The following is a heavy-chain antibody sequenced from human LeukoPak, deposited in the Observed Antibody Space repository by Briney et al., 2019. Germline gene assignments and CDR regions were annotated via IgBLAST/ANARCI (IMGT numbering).Heavy chain of an antibody. CDR3: ARDRGTWNDDGFDY. J-gene: IGHJ4*02. CDR1: GGSFSGYY. D-gene: IGHD1-1*01. CDR2: INHSGST. Sequence: SETLSLTCAVYGGSFSGYYWSWIRQPPGKGLEWIGEINHSGSTNYNPSLKSRVTVSVDTSKNQFSLKLSSVTAADTAVYYCARDRGTWNDDGFDYWGQGTLVTVSS. V-gene: IGHV4-34*01.